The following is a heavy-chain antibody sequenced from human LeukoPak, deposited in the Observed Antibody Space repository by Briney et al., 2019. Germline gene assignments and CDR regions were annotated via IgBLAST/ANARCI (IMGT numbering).Heavy chain of an antibody. CDR3: AKDHPSDGWPTFEY. D-gene: IGHD5-18*01. CDR2: ITNNGGKT. Sequence: SGGSLRLSCAASGFSVSSRAMSWVRQAPGKGLEWLSSITNNGGKTYYAASVKGRFTISRDESQNTVYLAMSSLRVEDTAVYYCAKDHPSDGWPTFEYWGQGILVTVSS. V-gene: IGHV3-23*01. J-gene: IGHJ4*02. CDR1: GFSVSSRA.